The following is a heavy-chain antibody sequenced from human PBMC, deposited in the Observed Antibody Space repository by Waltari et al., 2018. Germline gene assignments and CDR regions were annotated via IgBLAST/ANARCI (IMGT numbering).Heavy chain of an antibody. D-gene: IGHD3-10*01. V-gene: IGHV5-51*01. Sequence: EVQLVQSGAEVKKPGESLKISCKGSGYSFTSYWIGWVRQMPGKGLEWMGIIYPVDLCPRSGPAVEGEVTIAAYKSISTAYLEWTSLKASDTAMYYCAILLWFGELYMSYFDSWGQGTLVTVSS. CDR2: IYPVDLCP. CDR3: AILLWFGELYMSYFDS. J-gene: IGHJ5*01. CDR1: GYSFTSYW.